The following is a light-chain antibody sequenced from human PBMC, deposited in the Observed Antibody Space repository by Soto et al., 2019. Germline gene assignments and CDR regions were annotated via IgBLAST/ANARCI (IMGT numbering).Light chain of an antibody. CDR2: EVS. CDR1: SSDDGGYND. Sequence: QSALTQPAPVSGSPGQSITIACTATSSDDGGYNDVSWYQQHPGKAPKLMIYEVSNRPSGVSNRFSGSKSGNTASLTISGLQAEDEADYYCSSYTSSSTVVFGGGTKLTVL. J-gene: IGLJ2*01. V-gene: IGLV2-14*01. CDR3: SSYTSSSTVV.